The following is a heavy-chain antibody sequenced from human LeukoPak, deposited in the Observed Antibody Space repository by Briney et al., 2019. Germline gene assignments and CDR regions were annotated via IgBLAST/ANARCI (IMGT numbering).Heavy chain of an antibody. Sequence: ASVKVSCKASGYTFTSYGISWVRQAPGQGLEWMGWISAYNGSTNYAQKLQGRVTITADESTSTAYMELSSLRSEDTAVYYCARGSNVDIVANWFDPWGQGTLVTVSS. CDR2: ISAYNGST. CDR1: GYTFTSYG. J-gene: IGHJ5*02. V-gene: IGHV1-18*01. D-gene: IGHD5-12*01. CDR3: ARGSNVDIVANWFDP.